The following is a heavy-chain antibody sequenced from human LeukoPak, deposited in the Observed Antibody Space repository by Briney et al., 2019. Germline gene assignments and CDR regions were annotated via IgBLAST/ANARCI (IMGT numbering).Heavy chain of an antibody. CDR1: GFTFSSYA. D-gene: IGHD3-22*01. J-gene: IGHJ4*02. Sequence: GGSLRLSCAASGFTFSSYAMSWVRQAPGKGLEWVSDISGSGGDTYYADSVKGRFTISSDNSKNTLYLQMNSLRAEDTAVYYCAKGGYYDSRGYYFDYWGQGTLVTVSS. V-gene: IGHV3-23*01. CDR3: AKGGYYDSRGYYFDY. CDR2: ISGSGGDT.